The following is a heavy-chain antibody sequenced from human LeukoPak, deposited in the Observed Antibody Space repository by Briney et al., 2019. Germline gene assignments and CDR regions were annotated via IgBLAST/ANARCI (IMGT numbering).Heavy chain of an antibody. J-gene: IGHJ4*02. V-gene: IGHV4-34*01. CDR2: INHSGST. D-gene: IGHD3-9*01. Sequence: SETLSLTCAVYGVSFSGYYWSWIRQPPGKGLEWIGEINHSGSTNYNPSLKSRVTISVDTSKNQFSLKLSSVTAADTAVYYCARANLQYDILTGYYLRNFDYWGQGTLVTVSS. CDR3: ARANLQYDILTGYYLRNFDY. CDR1: GVSFSGYY.